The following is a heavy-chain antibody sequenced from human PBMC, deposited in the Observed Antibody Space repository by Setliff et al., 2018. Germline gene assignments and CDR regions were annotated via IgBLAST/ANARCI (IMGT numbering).Heavy chain of an antibody. J-gene: IGHJ5*02. CDR3: ARDISLGKAAVWFGELKGWFDP. CDR2: IIPILGIA. V-gene: IGHV1-69*04. Sequence: ASVKVSCKASGGTFSSYTISWVRRAPGQGLEWMGRIIPILGIANYAQRFQGRVTITADKSTSTAYMELSSLRSEDTAVYYCARDISLGKAAVWFGELKGWFDPWGQGTLVTVSS. D-gene: IGHD3-10*01. CDR1: GGTFSSYT.